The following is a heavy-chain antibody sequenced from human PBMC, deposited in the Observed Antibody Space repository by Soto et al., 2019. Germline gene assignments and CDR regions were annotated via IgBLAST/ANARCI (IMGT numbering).Heavy chain of an antibody. CDR3: ARDLFRNRTPDFAF. D-gene: IGHD3-10*01. CDR1: SFALGYFW. V-gene: IGHV3-74*01. CDR2: IYNDGSRT. Sequence: SMRVPYAASSFALGYFWCLRVRQTTGKGPVWVSRIYNDGSRTGYADSVKGRFTISRDNAKNTLYLQMSSLTVEDTAVYYCARDLFRNRTPDFAFLGKGTPVTVSP. J-gene: IGHJ4*02.